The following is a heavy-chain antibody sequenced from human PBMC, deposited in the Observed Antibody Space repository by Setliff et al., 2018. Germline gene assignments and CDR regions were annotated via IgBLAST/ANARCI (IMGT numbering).Heavy chain of an antibody. D-gene: IGHD4-17*01. J-gene: IGHJ6*03. CDR3: ARGPSPTVTPSRLIYFYHMDV. Sequence: SVKVSCKASGDPFNAYGVSWVRQALGQGLKWMGAILPVLGMTDYAQKFQGRLTITADQATTTVYMELSSLRFDDTALYYCARGPSPTVTPSRLIYFYHMDVWGTGTTVTVSS. CDR1: GDPFNAYG. CDR2: ILPVLGMT. V-gene: IGHV1-69*10.